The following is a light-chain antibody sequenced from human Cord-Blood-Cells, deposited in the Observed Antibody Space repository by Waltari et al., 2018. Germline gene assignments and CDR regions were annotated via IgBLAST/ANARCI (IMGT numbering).Light chain of an antibody. CDR3: QTLGTGIRV. V-gene: IGLV4-69*01. CDR2: LNSDGSH. J-gene: IGLJ3*02. CDR1: SGHSSYA. Sequence: QLVLTQSPSASASLGASVKLTCTLSSGHSSYAIAWHQQQPEKGPRYLMKLNSDGSHSKGDGIPDRFSGSSSGAERYLTIAGLQSEDEADYYCQTLGTGIRVFGGGTKLTVL.